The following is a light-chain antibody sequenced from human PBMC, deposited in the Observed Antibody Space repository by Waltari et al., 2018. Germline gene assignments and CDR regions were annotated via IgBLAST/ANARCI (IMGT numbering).Light chain of an antibody. CDR2: TNS. V-gene: IGLV1-47*01. Sequence: SVLTQPPSASGTPGQRVTLSCSGSNSNVEIHYVYWSQQVPGTAPKLLTYTNSQRPSGVPDRFSGSKSGTSASLAISGLRSEDEADYYCAAWDDRLSGYVFGSGTSVTVL. CDR1: NSNVEIHY. CDR3: AAWDDRLSGYV. J-gene: IGLJ1*01.